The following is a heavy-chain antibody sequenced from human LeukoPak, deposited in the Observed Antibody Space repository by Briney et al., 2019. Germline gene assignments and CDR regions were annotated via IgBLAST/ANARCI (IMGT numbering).Heavy chain of an antibody. CDR2: ISGGGDST. V-gene: IGHV3-23*01. CDR1: GFTFSSYA. Sequence: GGSLRLSCAASGFTFSSYAMSWVRQAPGKGLEWVSGISGGGDSTHYADSVKGRFTISRDNSKDTLYLEVNSLRSEDTAVFYCAREIPNAFDIWGQGTMVTVSS. CDR3: AREIPNAFDI. J-gene: IGHJ3*02.